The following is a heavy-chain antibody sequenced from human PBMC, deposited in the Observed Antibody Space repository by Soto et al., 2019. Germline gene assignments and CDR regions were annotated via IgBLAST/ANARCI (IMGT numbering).Heavy chain of an antibody. CDR2: ISGSGGST. J-gene: IGHJ4*02. Sequence: EVQLLESGGGLVQPGGSLRLSCAASGFTFSSYAMSWVRQAPGKGLEWVSAISGSGGSTYYADSVKGRFTISRDNSKNTLYLQMNSLRAEDTAVYYCAKDLILTRTLYNVVVVAATLATDYWGQGTLVTVSS. D-gene: IGHD2-15*01. CDR3: AKDLILTRTLYNVVVVAATLATDY. V-gene: IGHV3-23*01. CDR1: GFTFSSYA.